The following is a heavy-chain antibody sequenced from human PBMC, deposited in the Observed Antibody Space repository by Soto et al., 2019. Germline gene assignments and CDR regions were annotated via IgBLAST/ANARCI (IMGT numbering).Heavy chain of an antibody. CDR2: IWYDGSNK. D-gene: IGHD1-26*01. V-gene: IGHV3-33*01. CDR1: GFTFSSYG. Sequence: GGSLRLSCAASGFTFSSYGMHWVRQAPGKGLEWVAVIWYDGSNKYYADSVKGRFTISRDNSKNTLYLQMNSLRAEDTAVYYCARARRSGSYLDYWGQGTLVTVSS. J-gene: IGHJ4*02. CDR3: ARARRSGSYLDY.